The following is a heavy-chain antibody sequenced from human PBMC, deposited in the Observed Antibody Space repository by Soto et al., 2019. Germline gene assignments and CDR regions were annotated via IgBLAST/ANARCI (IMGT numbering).Heavy chain of an antibody. CDR3: STDSYSDLTVVRLDN. D-gene: IGHD3-22*01. CDR1: GFTFSNAW. Sequence: EVHLVESGGGLAQPGGSLRLSCAASGFTFSNAWINWVRQAPGKGLEWVGRIKSKIHGGTTDSAAPVKGRFAISRDDSKNVAYMEMNSRKIEDTAVYYCSTDSYSDLTVVRLDNWGHGILVTVSS. J-gene: IGHJ4*01. V-gene: IGHV3-15*07. CDR2: IKSKIHGGTT.